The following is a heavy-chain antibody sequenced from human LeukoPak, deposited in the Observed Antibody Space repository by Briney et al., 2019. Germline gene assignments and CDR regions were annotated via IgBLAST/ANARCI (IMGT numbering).Heavy chain of an antibody. CDR1: EFTFSNYA. CDR2: ISGSGGNT. Sequence: GGSLRLSCAASEFTFSNYAMSWVRQAPGRGLEWVSAISGSGGNTYYADSVKGRFTISRDNSKNTLYLQMNSLRAEDTAVYYCAKDSHITMILVAEWGFDYWGQGTLVTVSS. V-gene: IGHV3-23*01. D-gene: IGHD3-22*01. CDR3: AKDSHITMILVAEWGFDY. J-gene: IGHJ4*02.